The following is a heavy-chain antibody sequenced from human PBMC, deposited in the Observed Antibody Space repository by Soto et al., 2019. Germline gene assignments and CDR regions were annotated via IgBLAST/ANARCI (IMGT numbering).Heavy chain of an antibody. J-gene: IGHJ4*02. D-gene: IGHD1-7*01. CDR1: SGSISSSNW. Sequence: QVQLQESGPGLVKPSGTLSLTCGVSSGSISSSNWWTWVRQPPGKGLEWIGEIYHSGRTNYNPSLKSRVTMSVDKSKNQISLKLSSVTAADTAVYFCARQITGTTGFDYWGQGTLVTVSS. V-gene: IGHV4-4*02. CDR2: IYHSGRT. CDR3: ARQITGTTGFDY.